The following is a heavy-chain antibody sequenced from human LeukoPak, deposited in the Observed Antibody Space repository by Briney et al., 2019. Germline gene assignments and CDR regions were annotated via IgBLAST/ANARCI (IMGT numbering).Heavy chain of an antibody. CDR3: ARGPMIVVVHNSAAGPYYFDY. CDR1: GFTFSSYA. D-gene: IGHD3-22*01. V-gene: IGHV3-30-3*01. Sequence: PGGSLRLSCAASGFTFSSYAMHWVRQAPGKGLEWVAVISYDGSNKYYADSVKGRFTISRDNAKNSLYLQMNSLRAEDTAVYYCARGPMIVVVHNSAAGPYYFDYWGQGTLVTVSS. CDR2: ISYDGSNK. J-gene: IGHJ4*02.